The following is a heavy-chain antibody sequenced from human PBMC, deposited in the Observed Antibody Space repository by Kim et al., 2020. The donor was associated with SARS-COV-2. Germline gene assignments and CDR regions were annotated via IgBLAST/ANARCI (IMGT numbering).Heavy chain of an antibody. D-gene: IGHD4-17*01. J-gene: IGHJ4*02. Sequence: NPSLKSPVTRSVDTSKNQFSLKLSSVTAADTAVYYWASGSMTTASGTLDYWGQGTLVTVSS. CDR3: ASGSMTTASGTLDY. V-gene: IGHV4-31*01.